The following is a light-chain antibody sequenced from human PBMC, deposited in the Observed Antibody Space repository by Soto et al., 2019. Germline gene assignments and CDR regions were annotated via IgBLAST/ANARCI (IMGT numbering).Light chain of an antibody. CDR1: SSDVGGNNH. Sequence: QSALTQPRSVSGSPGQSVTVSCTGTSSDVGGNNHVTWYQQHPGKAPKLLISDVNKRPSGVPDRFSGSKSGNTASLTISGLQTEDEADYYCCSFAGRIFVFGTGTKLTV. CDR3: CSFAGRIFV. V-gene: IGLV2-11*01. CDR2: DVN. J-gene: IGLJ1*01.